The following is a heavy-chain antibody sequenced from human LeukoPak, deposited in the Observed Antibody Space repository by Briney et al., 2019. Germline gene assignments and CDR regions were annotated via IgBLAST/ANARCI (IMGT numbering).Heavy chain of an antibody. CDR2: IWYDGSNK. Sequence: GRSLRLSCAASGFTLSSYGKHWVRQAPGKGLKWVAVIWYDGSNKYYADSVKGRFTISRDNSKNTLYLQMNSLRAEDTAVFYLANDLPDSSGSPEYWGQGTLVTVSS. CDR1: GFTLSSYG. CDR3: ANDLPDSSGSPEY. D-gene: IGHD3-22*01. J-gene: IGHJ4*02. V-gene: IGHV3-33*06.